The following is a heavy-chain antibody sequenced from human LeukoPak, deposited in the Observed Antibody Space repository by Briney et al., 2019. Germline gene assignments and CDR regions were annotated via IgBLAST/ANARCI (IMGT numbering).Heavy chain of an antibody. CDR3: AKRPMPAYKYYPDY. D-gene: IGHD3-10*01. CDR2: ISSSSSYI. Sequence: GGSLRLSCAASGFTFSHYSMNWVRQAPGKGLEWVSFISSSSSYIYYADSLKGRFTISRDNAKNSLYLQMNSLRAEDTAVYYCAKRPMPAYKYYPDYWGQGTLVSVSS. J-gene: IGHJ4*02. V-gene: IGHV3-21*04. CDR1: GFTFSHYS.